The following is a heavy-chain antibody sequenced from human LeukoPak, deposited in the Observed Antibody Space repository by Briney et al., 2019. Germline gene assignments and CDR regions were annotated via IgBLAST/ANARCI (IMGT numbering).Heavy chain of an antibody. CDR2: IYYSGST. CDR3: ARGEGYDFWSGLPLY. J-gene: IGHJ4*02. V-gene: IGHV4-59*01. Sequence: SETLSLTCTVSGGSISSYYWSWIRQPPGKGLEWIGYIYYSGSTNYNPSLKSRVTISVDTSKNQFSLKLSSVTAADTAVYYCARGEGYDFWSGLPLYWGQGTLVAVSS. D-gene: IGHD3-3*01. CDR1: GGSISSYY.